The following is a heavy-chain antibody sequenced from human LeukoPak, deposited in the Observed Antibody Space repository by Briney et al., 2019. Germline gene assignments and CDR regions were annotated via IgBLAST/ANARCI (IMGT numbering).Heavy chain of an antibody. CDR3: ARGSGSYWRTYYYYMDV. J-gene: IGHJ6*03. V-gene: IGHV1-8*03. Sequence: ASVKVSCKASGYTFTSYAMNWVRQATGQGLEWMGWMNPNSGNTGYAQKFQGRVTITRNTSISTAYMELSSLRSEDTAVYYCARGSGSYWRTYYYYMDVWGKGTTVTVSS. CDR1: GYTFTSYA. CDR2: MNPNSGNT. D-gene: IGHD1-26*01.